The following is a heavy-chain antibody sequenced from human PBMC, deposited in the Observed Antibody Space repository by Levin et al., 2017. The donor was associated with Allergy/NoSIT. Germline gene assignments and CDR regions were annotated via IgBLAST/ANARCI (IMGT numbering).Heavy chain of an antibody. CDR2: IYTSGST. J-gene: IGHJ5*02. D-gene: IGHD3-3*01. CDR3: ARAFWSGYYGGEEWFDP. V-gene: IGHV4-4*07. Sequence: SETLSLTCTVSGGSISSYYWSWIRQPAGKGLEWIGRIYTSGSTNYNPSLKSRVTMSVDTSKNQFSLKLSSVTAADTAVYYCARAFWSGYYGGEEWFDPWGQGTLVTVSS. CDR1: GGSISSYY.